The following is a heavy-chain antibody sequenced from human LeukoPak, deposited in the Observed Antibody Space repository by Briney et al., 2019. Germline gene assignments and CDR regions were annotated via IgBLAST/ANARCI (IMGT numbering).Heavy chain of an antibody. CDR1: GGSISSYY. CDR2: IYYSGST. Sequence: SETLSLTCTVSGGSISSYYWSWIRQPPGKGLEWVGYIYYSGSTNHNPSLKSRVTISVDTSKNQFSLKLSSVTAADTAVYYCARVGYYDSSGYHDAFDIWGQGTMVTVSS. V-gene: IGHV4-59*01. D-gene: IGHD3-22*01. CDR3: ARVGYYDSSGYHDAFDI. J-gene: IGHJ3*02.